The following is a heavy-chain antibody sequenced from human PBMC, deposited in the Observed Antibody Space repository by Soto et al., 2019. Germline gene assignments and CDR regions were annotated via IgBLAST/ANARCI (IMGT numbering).Heavy chain of an antibody. J-gene: IGHJ4*01. V-gene: IGHV1-18*01. D-gene: IGHD3-22*01. CDR1: GYSFDRYG. CDR3: ARDRSYYYETSGYHFDY. Sequence: ASVKVSCKASGYSFDRYGISWVRQAPGQRPEWMGWISADNGDTRFSQKVHGRLTLTTDTSTNTAYMDLRSLSSDDTAVYYCARDRSYYYETSGYHFDYWGHGTHVTVSS. CDR2: ISADNGDT.